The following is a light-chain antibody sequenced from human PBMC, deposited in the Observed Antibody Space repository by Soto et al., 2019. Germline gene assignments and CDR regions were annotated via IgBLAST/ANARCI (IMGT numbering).Light chain of an antibody. CDR3: HNYNSAPLT. J-gene: IGKJ3*01. V-gene: IGKV1-27*01. CDR1: QGISNY. Sequence: DIPMTQSPSSLSASVGDRVTITCRASQGISNYLAWYQQKPGKVPELLFYGASTLKPGVSSRFIGSVSWTDFNLNISCLQPEDVATYYCHNYNSAPLTFVPGTKVDIK. CDR2: GAS.